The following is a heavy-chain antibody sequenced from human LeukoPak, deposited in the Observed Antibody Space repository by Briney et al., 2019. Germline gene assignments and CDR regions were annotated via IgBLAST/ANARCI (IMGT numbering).Heavy chain of an antibody. Sequence: GGSLRLSCAESAFDFSSSWMNWGRQAPGEGLEWVANIKGDGSEKSYVDSVTGRFTISRDNANKSLYLQMDSLRAEDTAIYYCTKAHYNDYFHWGQGTLVTVSS. CDR3: TKAHYNDYFH. J-gene: IGHJ4*02. V-gene: IGHV3-7*01. D-gene: IGHD3-16*01. CDR2: IKGDGSEK. CDR1: AFDFSSSW.